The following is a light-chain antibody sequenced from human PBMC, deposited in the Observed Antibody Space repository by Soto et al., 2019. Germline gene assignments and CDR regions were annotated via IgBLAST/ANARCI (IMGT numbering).Light chain of an antibody. CDR2: GAS. J-gene: IGKJ2*01. CDR1: QSVSSN. V-gene: IGKV3-15*01. CDR3: QQYNKWPHT. Sequence: EIMMSLSPATLSVTPGERATLSCRASQSVSSNLAWYQQKPGQAPRLLVYGASTRATGLPARFSGRGSGTEFILTISGLQFEDFAIYYCQQYNKWPHTFGQRSMVDVK.